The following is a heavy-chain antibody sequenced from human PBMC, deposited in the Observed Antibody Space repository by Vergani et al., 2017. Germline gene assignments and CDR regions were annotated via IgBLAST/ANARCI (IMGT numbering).Heavy chain of an antibody. J-gene: IGHJ3*02. CDR3: AGERWEIAPLRSGFDI. V-gene: IGHV4-61*01. CDR2: IYYSGST. D-gene: IGHD1-26*01. CDR1: GGSISSSSYY. Sequence: QLQLQESGPGLVKPSETLSLTCTVSGGSISSSSYYWSWIRQPPGKGLEWIGYIYYSGSTNYNPSLKSRVTISVDTSTNQFSLKLGSVTAADTAVYYCAGERWEIAPLRSGFDIWGQGTMVTVSS.